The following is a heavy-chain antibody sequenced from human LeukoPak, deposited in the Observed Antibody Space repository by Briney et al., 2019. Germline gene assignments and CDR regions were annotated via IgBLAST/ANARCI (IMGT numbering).Heavy chain of an antibody. J-gene: IGHJ5*02. CDR1: GGSISSYY. D-gene: IGHD3-10*01. Sequence: SETLSLTCTVSGGSISSYYWDWVRQPPGKGLGWIGNIYSSGSTDYNPSLNSRVTISLDTSKFQFSLRLNSVTAADTAVYYCARADPNASGYFYRFNWFDPWGQGTLVTVSS. V-gene: IGHV4-59*01. CDR2: IYSSGST. CDR3: ARADPNASGYFYRFNWFDP.